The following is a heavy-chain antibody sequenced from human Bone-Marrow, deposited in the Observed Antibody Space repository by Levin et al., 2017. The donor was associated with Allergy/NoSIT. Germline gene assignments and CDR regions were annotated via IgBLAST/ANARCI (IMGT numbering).Heavy chain of an antibody. J-gene: IGHJ5*02. CDR2: ITSSSSYT. V-gene: IGHV3-21*01. CDR3: ARGLEYSGLP. CDR1: GFTFSSYS. D-gene: IGHD5-12*01. Sequence: GGSLRLSCAASGFTFSSYSMNWVRQAPGKGLNWVSSITSSSSYTYYADSVKGRFTITRDNAKNSLYLQMNSLRAEDTAVYYCARGLEYSGLPWGQGTLVIVSS.